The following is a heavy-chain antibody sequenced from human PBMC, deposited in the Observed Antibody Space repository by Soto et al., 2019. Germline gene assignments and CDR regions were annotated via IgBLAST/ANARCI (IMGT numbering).Heavy chain of an antibody. D-gene: IGHD2-8*01. CDR1: GGTFSSYA. CDR2: IIPIFGTA. V-gene: IGHV1-69*13. CDR3: ARDVPPRYCTNGVCKHGWFDP. J-gene: IGHJ5*02. Sequence: SVKVSCKASGGTFSSYAISWVRQAPGQGLEWMGGIIPIFGTANYAQKFQGRVTITADESTSTAYMELSSLRSEDTAVYYCARDVPPRYCTNGVCKHGWFDPWGQGTLVTVSS.